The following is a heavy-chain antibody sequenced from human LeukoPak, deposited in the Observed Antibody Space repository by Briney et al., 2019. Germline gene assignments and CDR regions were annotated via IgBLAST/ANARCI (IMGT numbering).Heavy chain of an antibody. D-gene: IGHD6-13*01. V-gene: IGHV3-30*18. CDR1: GFTFSDYG. Sequence: GGSLRLSCAASGFTFSDYGMQWVRQAPGKGLEWVALISTDGSHKDYADPVKGRFTLSRDNSKNTLYLQMNSLRVEDTAVYYCAKDGTSSWFGEATWGQGTLVTVSS. J-gene: IGHJ5*02. CDR3: AKDGTSSWFGEAT. CDR2: ISTDGSHK.